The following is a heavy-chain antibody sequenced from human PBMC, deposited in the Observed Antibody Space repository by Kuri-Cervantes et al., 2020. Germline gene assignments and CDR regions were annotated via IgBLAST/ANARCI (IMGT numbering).Heavy chain of an antibody. CDR1: GFTYSSYW. Sequence: GGSLSLSCAASGFTYSSYWMSWVRQAPGKGLEWVANIKQDGSEKYYVDSVKGRFTISRDNAKNSLYLQMNSLRAEDTAVYYCARGRITIFGVVTYYFDYWGQGTLVTVSS. D-gene: IGHD3-3*01. J-gene: IGHJ4*02. CDR2: IKQDGSEK. V-gene: IGHV3-7*01. CDR3: ARGRITIFGVVTYYFDY.